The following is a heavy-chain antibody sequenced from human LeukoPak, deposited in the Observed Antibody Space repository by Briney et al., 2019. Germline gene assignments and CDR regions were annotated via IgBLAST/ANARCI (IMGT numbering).Heavy chain of an antibody. CDR3: ARTSWDIVVVPAAIPQTSYYYYYMDV. Sequence: GASVKVSCKASGGTFSSYAISWVRQAPGQGLEWMGGIIPIFGTASYAQKFQGRVTITADESTSTAYMELSSLRSEDTAVYYCARTSWDIVVVPAAIPQTSYYYYYMDVWGKGTTVTVSS. CDR2: IIPIFGTA. CDR1: GGTFSSYA. V-gene: IGHV1-69*01. D-gene: IGHD2-2*01. J-gene: IGHJ6*03.